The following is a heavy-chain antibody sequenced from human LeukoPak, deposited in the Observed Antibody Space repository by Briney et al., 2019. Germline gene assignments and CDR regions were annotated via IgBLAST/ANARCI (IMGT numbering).Heavy chain of an antibody. J-gene: IGHJ4*02. CDR1: GVSISSGGYY. CDR3: ARAPHGAGDRFDY. V-gene: IGHV4-31*03. D-gene: IGHD2-21*02. CDR2: IHNTRST. Sequence: PSRTLSLTCTVSGVSISSGGYYWSWLRQHPGKGREWIGYIHNTRSTYYNPSLKSRVTISADTSKSQFSLKLSSVTAADTAVYYCARAPHGAGDRFDYGGQGTLVTVSS.